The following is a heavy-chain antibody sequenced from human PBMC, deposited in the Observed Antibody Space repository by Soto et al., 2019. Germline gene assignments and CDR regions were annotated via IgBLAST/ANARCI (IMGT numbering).Heavy chain of an antibody. D-gene: IGHD2-15*01. CDR2: INPNSGET. CDR1: GYTFTDFF. CDR3: ARDSSRILPKIRPRAKGPFDI. Sequence: GASMKVSCKTSGYTFTDFFIHWVRQAPGQGLEWMGWINPNSGETHYAQKLQGSVMMTTDTSVTTAYLEVSSLRFDDTALYYCARDSSRILPKIRPRAKGPFDIWGQGTMVTVSS. J-gene: IGHJ3*02. V-gene: IGHV1-2*02.